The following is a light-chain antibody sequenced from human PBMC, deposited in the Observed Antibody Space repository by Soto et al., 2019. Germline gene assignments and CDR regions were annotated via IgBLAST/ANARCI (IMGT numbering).Light chain of an antibody. V-gene: IGLV2-14*01. CDR3: NSYTSISTYV. Sequence: QSALTQPASVSGSLGQSITISCTGTSSDVGGYNYVSWYQQYPGKAPKVIIYEVSNRPSGVSNRFFGSKSGNTASLTISGLQPEDEADYYCNSYTSISTYVFGTGNKLTVL. CDR1: SSDVGGYNY. J-gene: IGLJ1*01. CDR2: EVS.